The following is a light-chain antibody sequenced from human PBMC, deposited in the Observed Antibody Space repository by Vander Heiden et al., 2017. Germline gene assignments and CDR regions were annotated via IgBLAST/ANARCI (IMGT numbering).Light chain of an antibody. CDR1: QSVSNNY. Sequence: IVLMQSPGTLSLSPGERATLSCRASQSVSNNYLAWYQQKPGQAPRLLIYDSSTRATDIPDRFSGSGSETDFTLTISTLEPDDFGVYYCQQYAKSIGSFGQGTKLEI. V-gene: IGKV3-20*01. CDR2: DSS. J-gene: IGKJ2*03. CDR3: QQYAKSIGS.